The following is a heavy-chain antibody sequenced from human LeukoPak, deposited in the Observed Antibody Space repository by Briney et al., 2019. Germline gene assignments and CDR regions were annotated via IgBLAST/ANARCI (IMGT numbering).Heavy chain of an antibody. V-gene: IGHV3-23*01. CDR1: GFTFSSYA. Sequence: GGSLRLSCAASGFTFSSYAMSWVRQAPGKGLEWVSGTIGSGGSTFYADSVKGRFTISRDNSKNTLYLQMNSLRAEDTAVYYCAKARYCNGGSCYFDYWGQGTLVTVSS. CDR2: TIGSGGST. CDR3: AKARYCNGGSCYFDY. J-gene: IGHJ4*02. D-gene: IGHD2-15*01.